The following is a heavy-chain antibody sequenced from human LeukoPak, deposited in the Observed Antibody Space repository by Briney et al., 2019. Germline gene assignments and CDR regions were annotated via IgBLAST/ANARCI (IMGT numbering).Heavy chain of an antibody. Sequence: PSETLSLTCTVSGGSISSGGYYWRWIRQHPGKGLEWIGYIYYSGCTYYNPSLKSRVTISVDTSKNQFSLKPSSVTAADTAVYYCARGRRDIVATKSYYFDYWGQGTLVTVSS. V-gene: IGHV4-31*03. J-gene: IGHJ4*02. CDR2: IYYSGCT. CDR3: ARGRRDIVATKSYYFDY. D-gene: IGHD5-12*01. CDR1: GGSISSGGYY.